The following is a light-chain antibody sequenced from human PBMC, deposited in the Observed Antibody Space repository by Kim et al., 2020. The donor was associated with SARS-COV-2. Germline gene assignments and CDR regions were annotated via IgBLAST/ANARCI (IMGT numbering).Light chain of an antibody. J-gene: IGKJ4*01. CDR3: QKYISAPFA. V-gene: IGKV1-27*01. CDR1: QGISNF. CDR2: DAS. Sequence: AAVGDRVTITCRASQGISNFLAWYQQKPGKVPKLLIYDASTLQSGVPSRFSGSGSGTDFTLTISSLQPEDVATYYCQKYISAPFAFGGGTKVDIK.